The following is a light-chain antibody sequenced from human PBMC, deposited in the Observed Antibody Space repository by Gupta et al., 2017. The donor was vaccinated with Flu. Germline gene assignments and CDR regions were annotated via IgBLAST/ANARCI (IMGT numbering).Light chain of an antibody. CDR1: ILEKTY. CDR2: KAD. CDR3: YSVPDTQCL. Sequence: TCSGDILEKTYVRWYQQKPEQAPKLLIYKADGRPSGIPECFAAYWSGTTVTPTISGDQVEDEAYYYCYSVPDTQCLFGGGTKLFVL. J-gene: IGLJ3*02. V-gene: IGLV3-27*01.